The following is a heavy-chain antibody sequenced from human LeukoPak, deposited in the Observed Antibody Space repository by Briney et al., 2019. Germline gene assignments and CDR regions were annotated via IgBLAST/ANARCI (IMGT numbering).Heavy chain of an antibody. CDR1: GVSINSHY. J-gene: IGHJ3*02. CDR3: ARGGSGRYCTNGVCYDAFDI. CDR2: IYYSGST. D-gene: IGHD2-8*01. Sequence: PSETLSLTCSVSGVSINSHYWNWIRQSPGKGLEWIGYIYYSGSTNYNPSLKSRVTISVDTSKNQFSLKLSSVTAADTAVYYCARGGSGRYCTNGVCYDAFDIWGQGTMVTVSS. V-gene: IGHV4-59*11.